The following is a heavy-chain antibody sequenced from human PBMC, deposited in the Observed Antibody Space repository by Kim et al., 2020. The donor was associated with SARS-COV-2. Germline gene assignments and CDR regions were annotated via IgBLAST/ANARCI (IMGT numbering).Heavy chain of an antibody. J-gene: IGHJ4*02. CDR3: AREVWDILTGYRAGLDY. Sequence: ASVKVSCKASGYTFTGYYMHWVRQAPGQGLEWMGWINPNSGGTNYAQKFQGRVTMTRDTSISTAYMELSRLRSDDTAVYYCAREVWDILTGYRAGLDYWGQGTLVTVSS. CDR1: GYTFTGYY. D-gene: IGHD3-9*01. V-gene: IGHV1-2*02. CDR2: INPNSGGT.